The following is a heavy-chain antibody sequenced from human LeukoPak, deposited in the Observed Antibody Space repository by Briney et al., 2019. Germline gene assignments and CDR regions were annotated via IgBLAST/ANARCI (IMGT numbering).Heavy chain of an antibody. CDR3: ARAQWLVPPYFDF. D-gene: IGHD6-19*01. CDR2: IYHTGRT. V-gene: IGHV4-38-2*01. J-gene: IGHJ4*02. CDR1: GYSISSNYY. Sequence: SETLSLTCAVSGYSISSNYYWGWIRQPPGKGLEWIGSIYHTGRTYYNPSLKSRVTISVDTSKNQFSQKLNSVTAADTAVYYCARAQWLVPPYFDFWGQGTLVTVSS.